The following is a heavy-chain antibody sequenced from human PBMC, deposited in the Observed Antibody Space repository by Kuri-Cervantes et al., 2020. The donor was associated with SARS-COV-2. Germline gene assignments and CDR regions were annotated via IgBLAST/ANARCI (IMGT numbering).Heavy chain of an antibody. CDR3: ARRGGYYDFWSGSGIDY. Sequence: SCAISGDSVSSNSAAWNWIRQSPSRGLEWLGRTYYRSKWYNDYAVSVKSRITINPDTSKNQFSLQLNSVTPEDTAVYYCARRGGYYDFWSGSGIDYWGQGTLVTVSS. J-gene: IGHJ4*02. CDR1: GDSVSSNSAA. V-gene: IGHV6-1*01. D-gene: IGHD3-3*01. CDR2: TYYRSKWYN.